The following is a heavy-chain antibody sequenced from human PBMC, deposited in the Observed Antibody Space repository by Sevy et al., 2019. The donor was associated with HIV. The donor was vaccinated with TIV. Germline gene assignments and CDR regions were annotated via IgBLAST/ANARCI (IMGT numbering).Heavy chain of an antibody. D-gene: IGHD6-19*01. V-gene: IGHV3-30*04. J-gene: IGHJ6*02. CDR2: ISHDGTNK. Sequence: GGSLRLSCAASGFTFSSSAMHWVRQAPAKGLEWVALISHDGTNKYYGDSVKDRFTISRHNSKNTLYLQMNSPRAEDTAEYYCARDMAHLPFAVAGNSYYYYGMDVWGQGTTVTVSS. CDR1: GFTFSSSA. CDR3: ARDMAHLPFAVAGNSYYYYGMDV.